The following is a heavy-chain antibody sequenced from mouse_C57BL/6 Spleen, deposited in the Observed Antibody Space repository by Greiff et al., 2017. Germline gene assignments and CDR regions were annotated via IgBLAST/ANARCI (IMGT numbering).Heavy chain of an antibody. CDR3: ARGDYKSSYPAY. V-gene: IGHV1-9*01. D-gene: IGHD1-1*01. CDR1: GYTFTGYW. Sequence: VQLQQSGAELMKPGASVKLSCKATGYTFTGYWIEWVKQRPGHGLEWIGEILPGSGSTNYNEKFKGKATFTADTSSNTAYMQLSSLTTEDSAIGYCARGDYKSSYPAYWGQGTLVTVSA. CDR2: ILPGSGST. J-gene: IGHJ3*01.